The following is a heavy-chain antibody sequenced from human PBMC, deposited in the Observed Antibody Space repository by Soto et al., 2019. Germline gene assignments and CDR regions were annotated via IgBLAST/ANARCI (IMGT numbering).Heavy chain of an antibody. V-gene: IGHV4-39*01. Sequence: SETLSLTCTVSGGSISTTSYYWGWIPQPPGKGLEWIGSGSYSAYTYYNPSLKSRVSISVDTSKNQFSLRLSSVTAADTALYYCARQMYYDFLTASQGWFDPWGQGTLVTVSS. D-gene: IGHD3-9*01. J-gene: IGHJ5*02. CDR3: ARQMYYDFLTASQGWFDP. CDR2: GSYSAYT. CDR1: GGSISTTSYY.